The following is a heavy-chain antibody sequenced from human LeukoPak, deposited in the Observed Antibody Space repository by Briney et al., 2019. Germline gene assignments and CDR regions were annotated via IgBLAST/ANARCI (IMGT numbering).Heavy chain of an antibody. Sequence: ASVKVSCKASGYSVSNYGVTWMRQAPGQGLEWMGWFSGFTGHTEIAQQVQGRILLTTDTSTNAGYMELSSLRSDDTAVYFCARVHYDSSGLLDPWGQGTLVTVSS. CDR3: ARVHYDSSGLLDP. CDR1: GYSVSNYG. J-gene: IGHJ5*02. CDR2: FSGFTGHT. V-gene: IGHV1-18*01. D-gene: IGHD3-22*01.